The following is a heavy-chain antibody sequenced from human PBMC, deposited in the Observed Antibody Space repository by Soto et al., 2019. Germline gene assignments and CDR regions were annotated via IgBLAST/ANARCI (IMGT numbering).Heavy chain of an antibody. D-gene: IGHD3-10*01. CDR3: TTGWPSGGSGSYPPLFRLTTTSRKYYYGMDV. CDR1: GFTFSNAW. Sequence: PGGSLRLSCAASGFTFSNAWMNWVRQAPGKGLEWVGRIKSKTDGGTTDYAAPVKGRFTISRDDSKNTLYLQMNSLKTEDTAVYYCTTGWPSGGSGSYPPLFRLTTTSRKYYYGMDVWGQGTTVTVSS. CDR2: IKSKTDGGTT. V-gene: IGHV3-15*07. J-gene: IGHJ6*02.